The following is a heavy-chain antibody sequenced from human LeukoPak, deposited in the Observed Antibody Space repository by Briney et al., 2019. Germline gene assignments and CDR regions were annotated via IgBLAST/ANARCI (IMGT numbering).Heavy chain of an antibody. CDR2: ISAYNGNT. CDR1: GYTFTSYG. V-gene: IGHV1-18*01. CDR3: ARADPRSLSGLLLRY. D-gene: IGHD3-22*01. J-gene: IGHJ4*02. Sequence: GSSVKVSCKASGYTFTSYGISWVRQAPGQGLEWMGWISAYNGNTNYAQKLQGRVTMTTDTSTSTAYMELRSLRSDDTAVYYCARADPRSLSGLLLRYWGQGTLVTVSS.